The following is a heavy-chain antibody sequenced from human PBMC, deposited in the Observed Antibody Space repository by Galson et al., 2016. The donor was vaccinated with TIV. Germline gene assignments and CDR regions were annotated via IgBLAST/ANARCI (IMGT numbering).Heavy chain of an antibody. CDR2: ISTNGATT. CDR3: VKDREFGDWNCLDRRYHFVMDV. CDR1: GFIFNDYV. D-gene: IGHD3-10*01. V-gene: IGHV3-64D*06. J-gene: IGHJ6*01. Sequence: SLRLSCAASGFIFNDYVLNWVRQAPGKGLEYVSGISTNGATTYYGDSVKGRFTISRDNSKNTLYLQMSSLRAEDTAVYYCVKDREFGDWNCLDRRYHFVMDVWGQGTTVTVAS.